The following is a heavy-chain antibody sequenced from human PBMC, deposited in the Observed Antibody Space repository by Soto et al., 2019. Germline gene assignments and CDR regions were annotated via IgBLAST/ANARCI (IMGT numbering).Heavy chain of an antibody. CDR1: GFTFSSYA. J-gene: IGHJ4*02. D-gene: IGHD3-22*01. Sequence: GGSLRLSCAASGFTFSSYAMHWVRQAPGKGLEWVAVISYDGSNKYYADSVKGRFTISRDNSKNTLYLQMNSLRAEDTAVYYCARDRDHYYDSSGYLGWGQGTLVTVSS. V-gene: IGHV3-30-3*01. CDR2: ISYDGSNK. CDR3: ARDRDHYYDSSGYLG.